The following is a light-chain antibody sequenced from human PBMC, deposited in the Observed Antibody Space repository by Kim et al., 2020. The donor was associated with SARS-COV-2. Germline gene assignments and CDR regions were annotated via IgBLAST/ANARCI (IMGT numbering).Light chain of an antibody. J-gene: IGKJ1*01. CDR3: KKYNSAPRT. CDR2: AAS. V-gene: IGKV1-27*01. CDR1: QGISNY. Sequence: DIQMTQSPSSLSASVGDRVTITCRASQGISNYLAWYQQKPGKVPKLLIYAASTLQSGVPSRFSGSGSGTDFTLTISSLHPEDVATYYCKKYNSAPRTFGQVTKVDIK.